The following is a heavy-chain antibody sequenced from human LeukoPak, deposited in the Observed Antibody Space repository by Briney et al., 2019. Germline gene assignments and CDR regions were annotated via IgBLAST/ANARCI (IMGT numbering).Heavy chain of an antibody. V-gene: IGHV3-23*01. CDR3: AKGQTVAGTYDS. CDR1: GFNFNTNA. CDR2: LSGSGDST. D-gene: IGHD6-19*01. J-gene: IGHJ4*02. Sequence: GGSLRLSCVAPGFNFNTNAMTWVRQAPGKGLEWVSTLSGSGDSTFYADSVKGRFPISSDKSENPLHLQINRLRPGDTALYYCAKGQTVAGTYDSGGRGTLVIVSS.